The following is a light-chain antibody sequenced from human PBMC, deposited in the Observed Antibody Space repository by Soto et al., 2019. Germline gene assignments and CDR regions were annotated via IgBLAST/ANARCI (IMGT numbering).Light chain of an antibody. J-gene: IGKJ4*01. CDR1: QSVNIN. V-gene: IGKV3D-15*01. CDR2: GAS. Sequence: EIAMTQSPVTLSASPGERVTLSCRASQSVNINLAWYQPRPGQAPRVLIYGASNGDSGIPDRFGGSGSGTDFNLTISSLEPDDFALYYCQQYKDWPPLTFGGGTRVEIK. CDR3: QQYKDWPPLT.